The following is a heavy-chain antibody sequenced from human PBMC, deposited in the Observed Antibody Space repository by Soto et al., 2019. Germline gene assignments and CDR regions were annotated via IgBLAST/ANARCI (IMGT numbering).Heavy chain of an antibody. J-gene: IGHJ4*02. V-gene: IGHV1-18*01. D-gene: IGHD3-16*01. CDR3: ARGGTPFDY. CDR1: GYTFTNFG. CDR2: ISAYNGNT. Sequence: QVQLVQSGAEVKKPGASVKVSCKASGYTFTNFGISWVRQAPGQGLEWMGWISAYNGNTNYAQNFQGRVTITTDTSTGTAYLERRSLRSADTDVYYCARGGTPFDYWGQGTMVTVSS.